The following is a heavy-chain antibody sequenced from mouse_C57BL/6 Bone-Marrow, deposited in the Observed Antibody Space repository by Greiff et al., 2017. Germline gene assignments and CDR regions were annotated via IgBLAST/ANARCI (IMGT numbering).Heavy chain of an antibody. CDR1: GYTFTSYW. Sequence: QVQLQQPGAELVKPGASVKLSCKASGYTFTSYWMHWVKQRPGQGLEWIGMIHPNSGSTNYNEKFKSKATLTVDKSSSTAYMQLSSLTSEDSAVYYCAKEGFITTAFYAMDYWGHGTSVTVSS. CDR2: IHPNSGST. J-gene: IGHJ4*01. V-gene: IGHV1-64*01. D-gene: IGHD1-1*01. CDR3: AKEGFITTAFYAMDY.